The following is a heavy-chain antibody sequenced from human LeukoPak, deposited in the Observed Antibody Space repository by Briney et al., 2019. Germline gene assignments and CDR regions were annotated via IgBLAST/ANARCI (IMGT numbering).Heavy chain of an antibody. CDR1: GGTFSSYA. V-gene: IGHV1-69*04. CDR2: IIPIFGIA. Sequence: EASVKVSCKASGGTFSSYAISWVRQAPGQGLEWMGRIIPIFGIANYAQKFQGRVTITADKSTSTAYMELSSLRSEDTAVYYCAGYDQEGKDWSDPWGQGTLVTVSS. CDR3: AGYDQEGKDWSDP. D-gene: IGHD5-12*01. J-gene: IGHJ5*02.